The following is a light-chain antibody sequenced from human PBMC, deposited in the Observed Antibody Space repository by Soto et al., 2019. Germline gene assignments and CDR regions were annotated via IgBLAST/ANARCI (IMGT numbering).Light chain of an antibody. CDR3: QQRSNWPIT. V-gene: IGKV3-11*01. CDR2: DAS. J-gene: IGKJ5*01. Sequence: EIVLTQSPATLSLSPGERAPLSGRDSQSVSSYLAWYQQKPGQAPRLLIYDASNRATGIPARFSGSGSGTEFTLTISSLEPEDFAVYYCQQRSNWPITFGQGTRLEIK. CDR1: QSVSSY.